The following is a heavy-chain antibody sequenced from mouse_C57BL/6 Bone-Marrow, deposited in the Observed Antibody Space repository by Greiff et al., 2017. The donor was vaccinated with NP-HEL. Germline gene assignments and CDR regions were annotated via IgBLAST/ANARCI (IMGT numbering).Heavy chain of an antibody. J-gene: IGHJ1*03. D-gene: IGHD2-1*01. V-gene: IGHV1-69*01. CDR1: GYTFTSYW. CDR3: ARNGNYRYFDV. Sequence: VQLQQPGAELVMPGASVKLSCKASGYTFTSYWMHWVKQRPGQGLEWIGELDPSDSYTNYNQKFKGKSTLTVDKSSSTAYMQLSSLTSEDSAVYYCARNGNYRYFDVWGTGTTVTVSS. CDR2: LDPSDSYT.